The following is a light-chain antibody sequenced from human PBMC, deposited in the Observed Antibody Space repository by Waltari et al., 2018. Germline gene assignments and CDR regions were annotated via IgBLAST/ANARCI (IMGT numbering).Light chain of an antibody. V-gene: IGKV1-5*03. CDR3: QQYSDVST. CDR1: QSINGW. J-gene: IGKJ1*01. Sequence: DVQMTQSPSTLSASVGDRVPITCRASQSINGWLAWYQQKPGKARKLLIYKASSFESGVPSRFSGSGAGTEFTLTITRLQPGDFAMCWGQQYSDVSTFGPGTKVEI. CDR2: KAS.